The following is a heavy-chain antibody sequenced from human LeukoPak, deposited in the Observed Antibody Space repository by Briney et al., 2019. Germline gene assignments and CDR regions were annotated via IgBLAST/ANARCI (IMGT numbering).Heavy chain of an antibody. Sequence: SETLSLTCTASGGSISSYYWSWIRQPPGKALEWIGYIYYSGSTNYNPSLKSRVTISVDTSKNQFSLKLSSVTAADTAVYCCARAVAGTVDYWGQGTLVTVSS. CDR1: GGSISSYY. D-gene: IGHD6-19*01. V-gene: IGHV4-59*01. J-gene: IGHJ4*02. CDR3: ARAVAGTVDY. CDR2: IYYSGST.